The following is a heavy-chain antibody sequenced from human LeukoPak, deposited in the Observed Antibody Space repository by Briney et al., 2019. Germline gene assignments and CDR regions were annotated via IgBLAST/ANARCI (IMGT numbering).Heavy chain of an antibody. J-gene: IGHJ4*02. V-gene: IGHV3-53*01. D-gene: IGHD2-15*01. CDR2: IYSDGRT. Sequence: GGSLRLSCAASGFTVSSNYMSWVRQAPGKGLEWVSVIYSDGRTYYADSVKGRFTISRDNSKNTLYLQMNSLRAEDTAVYYCAKIAVGYCSGGSRYSDYWGQGTLVTVSS. CDR3: AKIAVGYCSGGSRYSDY. CDR1: GFTVSSNY.